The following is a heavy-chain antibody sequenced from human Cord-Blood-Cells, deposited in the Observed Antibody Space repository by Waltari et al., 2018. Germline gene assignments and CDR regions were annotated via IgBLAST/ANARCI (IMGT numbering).Heavy chain of an antibody. D-gene: IGHD6-19*01. Sequence: QLQLQESGPGLVKPSETLSLTCTVSGGSISSSSYYWGWIRQPPGKGLEWIGSIYYSGSPYSNPSLKSRVTISVDTSKNQFSLKLSSVTAADTAVYYCARRQYSSGWYYFDYWGQGTLVTVSS. J-gene: IGHJ4*02. V-gene: IGHV4-39*01. CDR1: GGSISSSSYY. CDR3: ARRQYSSGWYYFDY. CDR2: IYYSGSP.